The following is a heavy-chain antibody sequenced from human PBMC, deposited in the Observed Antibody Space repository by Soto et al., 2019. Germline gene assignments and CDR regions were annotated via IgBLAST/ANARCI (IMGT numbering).Heavy chain of an antibody. V-gene: IGHV3-9*01. CDR3: AKDAAKQWLVRGDAFDI. J-gene: IGHJ3*02. CDR1: GFTFDDYA. Sequence: GGSLRLSCAASGFTFDDYAMHWVRQAPGKGLEWVSGIIWNSGSIGYADSVKGRFTISRDNAKNSLYLQMNSLRAEDTALYYCAKDAAKQWLVRGDAFDIWGQGTMVTVSS. D-gene: IGHD6-19*01. CDR2: IIWNSGSI.